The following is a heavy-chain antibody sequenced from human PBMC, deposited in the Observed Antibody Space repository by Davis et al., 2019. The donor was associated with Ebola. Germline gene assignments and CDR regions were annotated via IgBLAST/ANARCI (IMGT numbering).Heavy chain of an antibody. J-gene: IGHJ4*02. Sequence: PGGSLRLSCTVSGGSISSYYWSWIRQPPGKGLEWIGYIYYSGSTNYNPSLKSRVTISVDTSKNQFSLKLSSVTAADTAVYYCARDHNGDFDYWGQGTLVTVSS. CDR1: GGSISSYY. D-gene: IGHD2-8*01. V-gene: IGHV4-59*01. CDR2: IYYSGST. CDR3: ARDHNGDFDY.